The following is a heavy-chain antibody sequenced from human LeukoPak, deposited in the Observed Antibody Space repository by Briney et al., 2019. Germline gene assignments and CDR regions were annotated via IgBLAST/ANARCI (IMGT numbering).Heavy chain of an antibody. D-gene: IGHD2-2*01. J-gene: IGHJ5*02. CDR3: AREGDVVADVNWFDP. CDR2: INPNSGGT. Sequence: GASVKVSCKASGGTFSSYAISWVRQAPGQGLEWMGWINPNSGGTNYAQKFQGRVTLTRDTSISTAYMDLSSLRSDDTAVYYCAREGDVVADVNWFDPWGQGTLVTVSS. V-gene: IGHV1-2*02. CDR1: GGTFSSYA.